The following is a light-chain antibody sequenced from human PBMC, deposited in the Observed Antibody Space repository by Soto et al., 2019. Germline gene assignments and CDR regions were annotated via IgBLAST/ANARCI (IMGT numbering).Light chain of an antibody. Sequence: QSALTQPASVSGSPGQSITISCTGTSSDVGGYNYVSWYQQHPGKAPKLLIYEVNNRPSGVSNRFSGSKSGTTASLIISGLPAEDEADYYCNSYTSSSPRVFGGGTKLTVL. V-gene: IGLV2-14*01. CDR3: NSYTSSSPRV. CDR1: SSDVGGYNY. J-gene: IGLJ2*01. CDR2: EVN.